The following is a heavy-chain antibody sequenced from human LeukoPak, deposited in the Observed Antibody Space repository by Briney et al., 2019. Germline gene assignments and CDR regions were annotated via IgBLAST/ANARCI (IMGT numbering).Heavy chain of an antibody. CDR2: ISSSSSYI. J-gene: IGHJ4*02. Sequence: GGSLRLSCAASGFTFSSYAMSWVRQAPGKGLEWVSSISSSSSYIYYADSVKGRFTISRDNAKNSLYLQMNSLRAEDTAVYYCARARGLVIDYWGQGTLVTVSS. D-gene: IGHD3/OR15-3a*01. CDR1: GFTFSSYA. CDR3: ARARGLVIDY. V-gene: IGHV3-21*01.